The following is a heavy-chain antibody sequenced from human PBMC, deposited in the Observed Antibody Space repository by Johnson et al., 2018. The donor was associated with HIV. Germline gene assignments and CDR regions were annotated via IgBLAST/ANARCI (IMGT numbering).Heavy chain of an antibody. CDR2: ISYDGSNK. CDR1: GFTFSSYA. D-gene: IGHD6-19*01. V-gene: IGHV3-30-3*01. CDR3: ARAGEQWLAPLDAFDI. Sequence: QVQLVESGGGVVQPGRSLRLSCAASGFTFSSYAMHWVRQAPGKGLEWVAVISYDGSNKYYADSLKGRFTISRDNSKHTLYLQMNSLRAEDTAVYYCARAGEQWLAPLDAFDIWGQGTMVTVSS. J-gene: IGHJ3*02.